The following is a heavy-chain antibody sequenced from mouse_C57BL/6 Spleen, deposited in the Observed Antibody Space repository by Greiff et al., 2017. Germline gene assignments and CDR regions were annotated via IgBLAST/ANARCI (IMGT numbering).Heavy chain of an antibody. CDR3: AKVYGSYEYFDY. J-gene: IGHJ2*01. CDR1: GYTFTSYW. D-gene: IGHD1-1*02. Sequence: QVQLQQPGTELVKPGASVKLSCKASGYTFTSYWMHWVKQRPGQGLEWIGNINPSNGGTNYNEKFKSKATLTVDKSSSTAYMQLSSLTSKDSAVYSCAKVYGSYEYFDYWGQGTTLTVSS. CDR2: INPSNGGT. V-gene: IGHV1-53*01.